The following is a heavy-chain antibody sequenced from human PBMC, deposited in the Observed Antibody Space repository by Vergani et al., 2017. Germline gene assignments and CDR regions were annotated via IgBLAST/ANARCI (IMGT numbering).Heavy chain of an antibody. CDR1: GYTFTGYY. CDR2: INPNSGGT. J-gene: IGHJ4*02. CDR3: ARASRIVVVPAALVY. D-gene: IGHD2-2*01. Sequence: QVQLVQSGAEVKKPGASVKVSCKASGYTFTGYYMHWVRQAPGQGLEWMGRINPNSGGTNYAQKFQGRVTMTRDXSISTAYMELSRLRSDDTAVYYCARASRIVVVPAALVYWGQGTLVTVSS. V-gene: IGHV1-2*06.